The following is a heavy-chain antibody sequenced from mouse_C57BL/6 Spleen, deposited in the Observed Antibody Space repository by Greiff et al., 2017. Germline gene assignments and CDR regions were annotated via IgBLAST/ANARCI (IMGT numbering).Heavy chain of an antibody. D-gene: IGHD1-1*01. CDR3: ARSPIYYYGSSLYYAMDY. CDR1: EYEFPSHD. J-gene: IGHJ4*01. V-gene: IGHV5-2*01. Sequence: EVHLVESGGGLVQPGESLKLSCESNEYEFPSHDMSWVRKTPEKRLELVAAINSDGGSTYYPDTMERRFIISRDNTKKTLYLQMSSLRSEDTALYYCARSPIYYYGSSLYYAMDYWGQGTSVTVSS. CDR2: INSDGGST.